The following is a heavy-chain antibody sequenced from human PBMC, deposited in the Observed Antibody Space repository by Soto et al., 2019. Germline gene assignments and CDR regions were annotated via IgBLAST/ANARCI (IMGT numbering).Heavy chain of an antibody. Sequence: SETLSLTCAVSGDSISRGYYWAWIRQPPGKGLEYIGSIYHSGTTYYNPSLMSRVTISVDTSKNQFSLNLRSVTAADSAVYYCARTANVGYYPHFGQGTLVTVSS. D-gene: IGHD3-3*01. CDR1: GDSISRGYY. J-gene: IGHJ1*01. CDR3: ARTANVGYYPH. CDR2: IYHSGTT. V-gene: IGHV4-38-2*01.